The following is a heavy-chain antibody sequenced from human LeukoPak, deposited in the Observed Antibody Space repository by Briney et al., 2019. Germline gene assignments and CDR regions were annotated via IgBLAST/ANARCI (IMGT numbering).Heavy chain of an antibody. D-gene: IGHD6-13*01. Sequence: SVKVSCKASGGTFSSYAISWVRQAPGQGLEWMGGIIPIFGAANYAQKFQGRVTITADESTSTAYMELSSLRSEDTAVYYCAQARPAAGYYYYYMDVWGKGTTVTISS. CDR1: GGTFSSYA. CDR3: AQARPAAGYYYYYMDV. J-gene: IGHJ6*03. V-gene: IGHV1-69*13. CDR2: IIPIFGAA.